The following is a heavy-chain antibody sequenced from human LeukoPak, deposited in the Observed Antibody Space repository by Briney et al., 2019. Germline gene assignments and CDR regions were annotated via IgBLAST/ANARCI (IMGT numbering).Heavy chain of an antibody. V-gene: IGHV4-61*01. D-gene: IGHD6-6*01. CDR3: ARESSSGWFDP. Sequence: KPSQTLSLTCTVSGGSISSGSYYWSWIRQPPGKGLEWIGYIYYSGSTNYNPSLKSRVTISVDTSKNQFSLKLSSVTAADTAVYYCARESSSGWFDPWGQGTLVTVSS. J-gene: IGHJ5*02. CDR1: GGSISSGSYY. CDR2: IYYSGST.